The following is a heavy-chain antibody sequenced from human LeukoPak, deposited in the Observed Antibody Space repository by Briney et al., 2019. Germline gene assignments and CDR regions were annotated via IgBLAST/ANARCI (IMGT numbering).Heavy chain of an antibody. CDR1: GYTLTELS. V-gene: IGHV1-24*01. D-gene: IGHD3-10*01. Sequence: ALVKVSCKVSGYTLTELSMHWVRQAPGKGLEWMGGFDPEDGETIYAQKFQGRVTMTEDTSTDTAYMELSSLRSEDTAVYYCATGHMVRGVLRPEYYYHYMDVWGKGTTVTVSS. CDR3: ATGHMVRGVLRPEYYYHYMDV. J-gene: IGHJ6*03. CDR2: FDPEDGET.